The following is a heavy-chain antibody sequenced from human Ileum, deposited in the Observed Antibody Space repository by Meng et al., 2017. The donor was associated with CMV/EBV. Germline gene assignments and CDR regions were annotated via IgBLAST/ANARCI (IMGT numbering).Heavy chain of an antibody. CDR2: IYDVGVT. CDR1: GGSITKAYW. D-gene: IGHD6-6*01. J-gene: IGHJ4*02. V-gene: IGHV4-4*02. Sequence: CELSGGSITKAYWWSWVRQPPGKGLEWVGAIYDVGVTNYNPSLKSRVTILVDRSKNQFSLKLTSVTAADTAVYYCTRDAAARPLEYWGQGALVTVSS. CDR3: TRDAAARPLEY.